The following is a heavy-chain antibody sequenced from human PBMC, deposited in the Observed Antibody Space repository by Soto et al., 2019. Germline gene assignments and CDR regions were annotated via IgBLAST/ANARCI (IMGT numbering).Heavy chain of an antibody. CDR3: ARDLGYYASSGYFDY. CDR1: GFTFSDYQ. V-gene: IGHV3-11*01. D-gene: IGHD3-22*01. CDR2: ISSSGDIT. Sequence: LRLSCAASGFTFSDYQMSRIRQAPGKGLEWVSYISSSGDITYYADSVKGRFTISRDNAKNSLYLQMNSLRAEDTAVYYCARDLGYYASSGYFDYWGQGTLVTVSS. J-gene: IGHJ4*02.